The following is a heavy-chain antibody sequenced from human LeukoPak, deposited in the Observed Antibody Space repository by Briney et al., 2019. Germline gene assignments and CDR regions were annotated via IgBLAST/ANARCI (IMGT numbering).Heavy chain of an antibody. J-gene: IGHJ4*02. V-gene: IGHV3-7*01. CDR2: INQDGSEE. CDR3: ARFGPGRDLSYLDY. Sequence: GGSLRPSCAASGFTFISYWMTWVRQAPGKGLEWVASINQDGSEEFYVDSMKGRVTISRNYAKNSLYLQINNLRTEDTAVYYCARFGPGRDLSYLDYWGQGTLVTVSS. CDR1: GFTFISYW. D-gene: IGHD3-10*01.